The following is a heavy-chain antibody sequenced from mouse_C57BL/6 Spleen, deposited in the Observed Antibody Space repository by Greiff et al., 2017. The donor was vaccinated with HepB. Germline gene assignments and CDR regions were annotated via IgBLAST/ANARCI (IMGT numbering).Heavy chain of an antibody. Sequence: QVQLQQSGPELVKPGASVKISCKASGYAFSSSWMNWVKQRPGKGLEWIGRIYPGDGDTNYNGKFKGKATLTADKSSSTAYMQLSSLTSEDSAVYFCGREGGGLPFAYWGQGTLVTVSA. CDR2: IYPGDGDT. CDR1: GYAFSSSW. V-gene: IGHV1-82*01. D-gene: IGHD2-2*01. CDR3: GREGGGLPFAY. J-gene: IGHJ3*01.